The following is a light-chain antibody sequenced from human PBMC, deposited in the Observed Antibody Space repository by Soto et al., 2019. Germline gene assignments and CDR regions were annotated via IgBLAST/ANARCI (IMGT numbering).Light chain of an antibody. CDR2: DAS. CDR1: QSVSSY. J-gene: IGKJ5*01. CDR3: QQRSKSIT. V-gene: IGKV3-11*01. Sequence: EIVLTQSPATLSLSPGERATLSCRASQSVSSYLAWYQQKPGQAPRLLIYDASNRATGIPARLSGSGSGTDFTLTISSLEPEDFAVYYCQQRSKSITFGQGTRLEIK.